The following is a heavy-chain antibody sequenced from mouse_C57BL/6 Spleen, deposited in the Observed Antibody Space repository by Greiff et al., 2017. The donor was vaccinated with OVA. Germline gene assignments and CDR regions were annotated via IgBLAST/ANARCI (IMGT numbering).Heavy chain of an antibody. CDR3: AINYYGSSSAWFAY. CDR1: GYSFTDYN. Sequence: VQLKESGPELVKPGASVKISCKASGYSFTDYNMNWVKQSNGKSLEWIGVINPNYGTTSYNQKFKGKATLTVDQSSSTAYMQLNSLTSEDSAVYYCAINYYGSSSAWFAYWGQGTLVTVSA. CDR2: INPNYGTT. V-gene: IGHV1-39*01. J-gene: IGHJ3*01. D-gene: IGHD1-1*01.